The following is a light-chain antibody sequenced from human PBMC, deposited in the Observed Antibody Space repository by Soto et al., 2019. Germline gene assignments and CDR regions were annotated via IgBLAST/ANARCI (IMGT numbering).Light chain of an antibody. CDR1: QGINSF. Sequence: IQLTQSPSSLSASVGDRVTITCRASQGINSFLAWYQQKPGKAPKLLIYAASTRATGVPDRFSGTGSGTEFTLTISSLKSEDYAVYYCQQYKSWPPITFGQGTRLEI. V-gene: IGKV1-9*01. CDR2: AAS. CDR3: QQYKSWPPIT. J-gene: IGKJ5*01.